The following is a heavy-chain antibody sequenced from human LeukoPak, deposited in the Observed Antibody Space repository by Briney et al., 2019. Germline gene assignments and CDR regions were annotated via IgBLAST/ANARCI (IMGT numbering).Heavy chain of an antibody. CDR3: ARVGAATSYGMDV. V-gene: IGHV1-69*04. CDR2: IIPILGMA. Sequence: ASVKVSCKASGGTFSSYAISWVRQAPGQGLEWMGRIIPILGMANYAQKLQGRVTMTTDTSTSTAYMELRSLRSDDTAVYYCARVGAATSYGMDVWGQGTTVTVSS. CDR1: GGTFSSYA. J-gene: IGHJ6*02. D-gene: IGHD2-15*01.